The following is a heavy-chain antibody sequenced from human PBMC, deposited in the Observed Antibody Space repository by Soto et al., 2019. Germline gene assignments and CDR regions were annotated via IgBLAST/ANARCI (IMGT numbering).Heavy chain of an antibody. Sequence: SETLSLTCTVSGGSISSYYWSWIRQPPGKGLEWIGYIYYSGSTNYNPPLKSRVTISVDTSKNQFSLKLSSVTAADTAVYYCGTSGKYGDYGYGGQGTRVTVSS. V-gene: IGHV4-59*01. CDR2: IYYSGST. J-gene: IGHJ4*02. CDR1: GGSISSYY. CDR3: GTSGKYGDYGY. D-gene: IGHD4-17*01.